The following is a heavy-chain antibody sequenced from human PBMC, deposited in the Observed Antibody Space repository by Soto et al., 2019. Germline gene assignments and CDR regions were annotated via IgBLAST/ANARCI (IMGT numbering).Heavy chain of an antibody. CDR1: GGSISFYY. CDR3: ARGSNYYGSGSYWLDY. Sequence: SETLSLTCSVSGGSISFYYWSWIRQPPGKALEWIGYIYYNGSTNYNPSLKSRVTISVDTSKSHFSLKLSSVTAADTAVYYCARGSNYYGSGSYWLDYWGQGTLVTVS. CDR2: IYYNGST. V-gene: IGHV4-59*01. J-gene: IGHJ4*02. D-gene: IGHD3-10*01.